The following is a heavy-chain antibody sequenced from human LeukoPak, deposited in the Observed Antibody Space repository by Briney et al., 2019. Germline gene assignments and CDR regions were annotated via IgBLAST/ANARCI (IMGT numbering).Heavy chain of an antibody. V-gene: IGHV5-51*01. J-gene: IGHJ4*02. CDR3: ARLGPEDWGHIVVVPAAMGLDLVTTSPDY. CDR1: GYSFTSYW. CDR2: IYPGDSDT. Sequence: LGESLKIFCKGSGYSFTSYWIGWVRQMPGKGLEWMGIIYPGDSDTRYSPSFQGQVTISADKSISTAYLQWSSLKASDTAMYYCARLGPEDWGHIVVVPAAMGLDLVTTSPDYWGQGTLVTVSS. D-gene: IGHD2-2*01.